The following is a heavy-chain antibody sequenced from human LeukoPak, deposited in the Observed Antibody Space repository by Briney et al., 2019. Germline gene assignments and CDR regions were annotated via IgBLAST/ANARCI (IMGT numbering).Heavy chain of an antibody. CDR1: SGSIGSYY. Sequence: SETLSLTCTVSSGSIGSYYWSWIRQPPGKGLEWIGEINHSGCTNYTPSLKSRVSISVDTSKNQFSLKLSSVTAADTAVYYCAWLPSYWGQGTLVTVSS. CDR2: INHSGCT. D-gene: IGHD5-12*01. V-gene: IGHV4-34*01. CDR3: AWLPSY. J-gene: IGHJ4*02.